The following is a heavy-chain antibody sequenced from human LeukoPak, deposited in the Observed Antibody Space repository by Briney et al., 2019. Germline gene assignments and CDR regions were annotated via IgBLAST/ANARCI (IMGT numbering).Heavy chain of an antibody. CDR2: IYYRGTT. Sequence: SETLSLTCTVSGASVSSGSHYWNWIRQSPGRGLEWIGHIYYRGTTNYTPSLKSRVTISVDTSKNQFSLRLSSVTAADTAVYYCVRGTYTGHIVVPDYWGQGTLVTVSS. CDR3: VRGTYTGHIVVPDY. CDR1: GASVSSGSHY. V-gene: IGHV4-61*01. J-gene: IGHJ4*02. D-gene: IGHD2-21*01.